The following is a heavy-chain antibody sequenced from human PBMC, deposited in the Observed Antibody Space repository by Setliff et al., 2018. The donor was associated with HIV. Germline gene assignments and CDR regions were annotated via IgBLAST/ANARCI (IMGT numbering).Heavy chain of an antibody. D-gene: IGHD1-1*01. CDR3: ARQLSNSFDY. J-gene: IGHJ4*02. V-gene: IGHV1-69*05. Sequence: SVKVSCKASGYTFTGYYMHWVRQAPGQGLEWMGGIIPISGTANYAQKFQGRVTITTDESTSTAYMELSSLRSEDTAVYYCARQLSNSFDYWGQGALVTVSS. CDR1: GYTFTGYY. CDR2: IIPISGTA.